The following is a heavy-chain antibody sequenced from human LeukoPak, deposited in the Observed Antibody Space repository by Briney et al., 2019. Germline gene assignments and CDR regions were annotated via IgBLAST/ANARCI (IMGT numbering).Heavy chain of an antibody. CDR3: AKSSFGQPTYCSSTSCYLGDFDY. CDR1: GFTFSSYA. CDR2: ISGSGGST. Sequence: PGGSLRLSCAASGFTFSSYAMSWVRQAPGKGLEWVSAISGSGGSTYYADSVKGRFTISRDNSKNTLYLQMNSLRAEDTAVYYCAKSSFGQPTYCSSTSCYLGDFDYWGQGTLVTVSS. V-gene: IGHV3-23*01. J-gene: IGHJ4*02. D-gene: IGHD2-2*01.